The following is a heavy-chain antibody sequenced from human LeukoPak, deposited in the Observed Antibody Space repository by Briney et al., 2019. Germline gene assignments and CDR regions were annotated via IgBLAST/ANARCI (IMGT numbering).Heavy chain of an antibody. V-gene: IGHV4-4*07. Sequence: SETLSLTCTVSGGSISSYYWSWIRQPAGKGLEWIGRIYTSGSTNYNPSLKSRVTMSVDTSKNQFSLKLSSVTAADTAVYYCARLIVGATRYYYGMGVWGQGTTVTVSS. CDR1: GGSISSYY. CDR2: IYTSGST. D-gene: IGHD1-26*01. CDR3: ARLIVGATRYYYGMGV. J-gene: IGHJ6*02.